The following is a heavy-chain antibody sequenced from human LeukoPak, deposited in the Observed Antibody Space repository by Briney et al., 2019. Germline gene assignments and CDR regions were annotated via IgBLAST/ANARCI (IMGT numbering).Heavy chain of an antibody. J-gene: IGHJ4*02. V-gene: IGHV3-7*01. D-gene: IGHD4-11*01. CDR1: GFTFGPYW. CDR3: AGDNCDYSTPYYFGY. Sequence: GGSLRLSCAASGFTFGPYWMTWVRQAPGKGLEWVAYIKEDGSEKYYVDSVKGRFTISRDNAKNSLFLQMDSLRAEDTAVYFCAGDNCDYSTPYYFGYWGQGTLVTVSS. CDR2: IKEDGSEK.